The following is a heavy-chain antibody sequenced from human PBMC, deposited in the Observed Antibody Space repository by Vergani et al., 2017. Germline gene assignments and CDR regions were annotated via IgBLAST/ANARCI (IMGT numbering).Heavy chain of an antibody. V-gene: IGHV4-59*01. Sequence: QVQLQESGPGLVKPSETLSLTCTVSGGSISSYYWSWIRQPPGKGLEWIGYIYYSGITNYNPSLKSRVTISVDTSKNQFSLKLSSVTAADTAVYYCARAGRGLYLTDVWGKGTTVTVSS. CDR3: ARAGRGLYLTDV. CDR1: GGSISSYY. CDR2: IYYSGIT. D-gene: IGHD2-8*01. J-gene: IGHJ6*04.